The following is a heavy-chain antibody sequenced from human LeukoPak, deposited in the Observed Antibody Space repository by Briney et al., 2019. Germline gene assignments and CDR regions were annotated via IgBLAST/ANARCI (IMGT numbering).Heavy chain of an antibody. J-gene: IGHJ3*02. CDR3: ARDREPTDAFDI. CDR2: ISSSGGTI. D-gene: IGHD1-26*01. CDR1: GFTFSDYY. Sequence: GGSLRHSCVASGFTFSDYYMSWIRQAPGKGLECVSYISSSGGTIYYADSVKGRFTISRDNAKNSLYLQMNSLRAEDTAVYYCARDREPTDAFDIWGQGTMVTVSS. V-gene: IGHV3-11*01.